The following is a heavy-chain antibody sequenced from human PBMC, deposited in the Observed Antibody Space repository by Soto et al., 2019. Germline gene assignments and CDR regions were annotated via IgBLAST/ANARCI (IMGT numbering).Heavy chain of an antibody. Sequence: GESLKISCAASGFTFSSHGMSWVRQVPGKGLEWIAGLSRGGGTTYYADSVKGRFTISRDNSKNILDLIMNSLKVEDMALYYCAKDGQFRTDGFDVWGQGTMVTVSS. D-gene: IGHD1-1*01. CDR1: GFTFSSHG. V-gene: IGHV3-23*01. CDR3: AKDGQFRTDGFDV. CDR2: LSRGGGTT. J-gene: IGHJ3*01.